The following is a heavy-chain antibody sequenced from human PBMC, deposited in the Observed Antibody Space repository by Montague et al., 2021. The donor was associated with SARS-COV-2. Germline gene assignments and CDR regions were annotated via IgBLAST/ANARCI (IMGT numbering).Heavy chain of an antibody. V-gene: IGHV3-30*03. CDR2: FPADGRNI. CDR1: GFTFSYYG. CDR3: ARDLSGRFDL. Sequence: SLRLSCEASGFTFSYYGMFWVRQAPGKGPEWVAIFPADGRNIYYADSVKGRFTVSRDNSRDTLYLQMNSLRVEDTAMHYCARDLSGRFDLWGQGTLVTVSS. J-gene: IGHJ5*02.